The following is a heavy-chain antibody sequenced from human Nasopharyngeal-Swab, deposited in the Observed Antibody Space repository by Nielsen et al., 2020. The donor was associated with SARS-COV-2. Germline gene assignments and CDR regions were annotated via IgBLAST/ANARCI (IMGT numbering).Heavy chain of an antibody. CDR2: IYHSGST. J-gene: IGHJ4*02. CDR3: ARGRLGELSFHYYFDY. Sequence: SETLSLTCAVSGGSISSSNWWSWVRQPPGKGLEWIGEIYHSGSTNYNPSLKSRVTISVDKSKNQFSLKLSSVTAADTAVYYCARGRLGELSFHYYFDYWGQGTLVTVSS. V-gene: IGHV4-4*02. CDR1: GGSISSSNW. D-gene: IGHD3-16*02.